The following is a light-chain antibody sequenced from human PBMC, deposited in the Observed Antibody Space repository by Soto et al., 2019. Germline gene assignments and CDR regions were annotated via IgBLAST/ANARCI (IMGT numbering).Light chain of an antibody. CDR2: DAS. J-gene: IGKJ2*01. V-gene: IGKV1-5*01. Sequence: DIEMTQSPSTLSASVGDRVTISCRASQSISGWLAWFQQKPGKAPKLLIYDASTWETGVPSRFSGSGSGTHFTLTISSLQPDDFAVYYCQQYSSYSLFTFGQGTKVEI. CDR1: QSISGW. CDR3: QQYSSYSLFT.